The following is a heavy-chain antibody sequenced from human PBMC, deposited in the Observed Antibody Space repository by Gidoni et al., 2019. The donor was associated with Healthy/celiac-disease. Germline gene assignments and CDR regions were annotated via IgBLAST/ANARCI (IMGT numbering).Heavy chain of an antibody. D-gene: IGHD1-26*01. V-gene: IGHV4-39*01. CDR2: IYYSGGT. CDR3: ARHSIVGAAPDAFDI. Sequence: QLQLQESGPGLVKPSETLSLTCTVSGGSISSSSYYWGWIRKPPGKGLEWIGSIYYSGGTYYNPSLKSRVTISVDTSKNQFSLKLSSVTAADTAVYYCARHSIVGAAPDAFDIWGQGTMVTVSS. CDR1: GGSISSSSYY. J-gene: IGHJ3*02.